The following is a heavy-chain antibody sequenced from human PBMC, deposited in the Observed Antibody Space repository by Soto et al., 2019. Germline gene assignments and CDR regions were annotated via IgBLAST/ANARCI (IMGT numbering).Heavy chain of an antibody. D-gene: IGHD3-9*01. CDR3: ASADEYNIYRPKIY. J-gene: IGHJ4*02. V-gene: IGHV1-2*02. CDR1: GYSFTAYY. Sequence: QVQLVQSGAEVKKPGASVKVSCKTSGYSFTAYYMHWVRQAPGQGLEWMGWINPNSGGTNYARKFQGRVTMTRDTAISTVYMDLSRLTSDDTALYYCASADEYNIYRPKIYWGRGTLVTVS. CDR2: INPNSGGT.